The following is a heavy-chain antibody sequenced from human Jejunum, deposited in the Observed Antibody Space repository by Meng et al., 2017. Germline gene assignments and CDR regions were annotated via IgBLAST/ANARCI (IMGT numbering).Heavy chain of an antibody. D-gene: IGHD6-19*01. CDR3: ARGGVLAGSGDTDAFDI. CDR2: ITPNSGDT. V-gene: IGHV1-2*06. J-gene: IGHJ3*02. CDR1: GYTFTGYY. Sequence: QGQLGQSGDEVKNPGASVKVSCKASGYTFTGYYIHWVRQAPGQGLEWMGLITPNSGDTRYAQKFQGRVTMTRDTSTSTAYMELSRLTSDDTAVHYCARGGVLAGSGDTDAFDIWGQGTMVTVSS.